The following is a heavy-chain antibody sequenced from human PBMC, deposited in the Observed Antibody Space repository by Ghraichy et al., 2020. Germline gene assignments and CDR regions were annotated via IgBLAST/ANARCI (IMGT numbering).Heavy chain of an antibody. Sequence: LSLTCAASGFTFSSYAMSWVRQAPGKGLEWVSAISGSGGSTYYADSVKGRFTISRDNSKNTLYLQMNSLRAEDTAVYYCAKDLIAVAGSAKYFQHWGQGTLVTVSS. CDR3: AKDLIAVAGSAKYFQH. D-gene: IGHD6-19*01. V-gene: IGHV3-23*01. CDR2: ISGSGGST. J-gene: IGHJ1*01. CDR1: GFTFSSYA.